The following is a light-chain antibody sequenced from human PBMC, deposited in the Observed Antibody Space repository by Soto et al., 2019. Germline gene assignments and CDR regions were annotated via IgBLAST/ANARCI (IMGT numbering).Light chain of an antibody. CDR2: EGS. CDR1: SSDVGSYNL. V-gene: IGLV2-23*01. CDR3: CSYAGSSTPWV. Sequence: QSALTQPASVSGSPGQSITISCTGTSSDVGSYNLVSWYQQHPGKAPKLMIYEGSKRPSGVSNRFSGSKSGNTASLTISGLQAEDEADYDWCSYAGSSTPWVFGGGTKLTVL. J-gene: IGLJ3*02.